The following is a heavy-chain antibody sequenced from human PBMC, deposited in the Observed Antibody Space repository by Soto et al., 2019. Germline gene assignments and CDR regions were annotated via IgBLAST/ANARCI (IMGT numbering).Heavy chain of an antibody. Sequence: QVQLVESGGGVVQPGRSLRLSCAASGFTFSSYGMHWVRQAPGKGLEWVAVIWYDGSNKYYADSVKGRFTISRDNSKNTLYLQMNSLRAEDTAVYYCARPEGDCTNGVCYSYYYYGMDVWGQGTTVTVSS. V-gene: IGHV3-33*01. CDR3: ARPEGDCTNGVCYSYYYYGMDV. D-gene: IGHD2-8*01. J-gene: IGHJ6*02. CDR1: GFTFSSYG. CDR2: IWYDGSNK.